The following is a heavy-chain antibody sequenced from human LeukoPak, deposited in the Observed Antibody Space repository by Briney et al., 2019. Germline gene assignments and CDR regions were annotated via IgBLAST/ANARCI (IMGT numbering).Heavy chain of an antibody. V-gene: IGHV4-39*07. J-gene: IGHJ4*02. D-gene: IGHD1-26*01. CDR2: MYYGGNT. CDR3: ARSKNGKCDY. CDR1: GDSISSSGYY. Sequence: SETLSLTCSVSGDSISSSGYYWGWIRQPPGKGLEWIGGMYYGGNTYYNASLKSRVTISVDTSKNLSSLKLNSVTAADTGVYYCARSKNGKCDYWGQGTLVTVSS.